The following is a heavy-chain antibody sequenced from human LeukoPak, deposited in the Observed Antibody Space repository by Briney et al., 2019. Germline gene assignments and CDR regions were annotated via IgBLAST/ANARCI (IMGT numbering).Heavy chain of an antibody. CDR3: AADGGRVGATTSFEYFQH. J-gene: IGHJ1*01. CDR2: IVVDSGNT. Sequence: SVKLSCKSSGFTFTSSAMQWLRQARGQRLEWIGWIVVDSGNTDYAQKFQERVTITRDMSTSTAYMELSSLRSEDTAVYYCAADGGRVGATTSFEYFQHWGEGTLVTVSS. D-gene: IGHD1-26*01. CDR1: GFTFTSSA. V-gene: IGHV1-58*02.